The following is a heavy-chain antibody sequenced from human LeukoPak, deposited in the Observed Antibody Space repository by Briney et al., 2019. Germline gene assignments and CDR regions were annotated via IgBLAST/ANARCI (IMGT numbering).Heavy chain of an antibody. CDR3: ARGIVVVPAGYYYYGMDV. Sequence: ASVKVSCKASGYTFTSYDINWVRQATGQGREWMGWMNPDSGNTGYAQKSQGRVTMTRNTSISTAYMELSSLRSEDTAVYYCARGIVVVPAGYYYYGMDVWGQGTTVTVSS. J-gene: IGHJ6*02. V-gene: IGHV1-8*01. CDR1: GYTFTSYD. CDR2: MNPDSGNT. D-gene: IGHD2-2*01.